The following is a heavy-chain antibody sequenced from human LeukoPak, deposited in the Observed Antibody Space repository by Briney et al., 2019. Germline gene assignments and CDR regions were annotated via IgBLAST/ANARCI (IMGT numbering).Heavy chain of an antibody. V-gene: IGHV1-46*01. Sequence: ASVKVSCKASGYTFTSYYTHWVRQAPGQGLEWMGIINPSGGSTSYAQKFQGRVTMTRDTSTSTVYMELSSLRSEGTAVYYCARGTLAAAAGTGIDYWGQGTLVTVSS. CDR3: ARGTLAAAAGTGIDY. CDR2: INPSGGST. J-gene: IGHJ4*02. CDR1: GYTFTSYY. D-gene: IGHD6-13*01.